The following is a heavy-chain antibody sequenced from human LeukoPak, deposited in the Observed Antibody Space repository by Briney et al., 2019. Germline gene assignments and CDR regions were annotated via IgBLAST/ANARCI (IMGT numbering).Heavy chain of an antibody. J-gene: IGHJ4*02. V-gene: IGHV3-23*01. CDR1: GFTFSSHA. CDR3: AKEYSGSSSPFPSYFDY. D-gene: IGHD1-26*01. Sequence: GGSLRLSCVASGFTFSSHAMNWVRQAPGKGLEWVSGISGSGGKTYYADSVKGRFTIFRDNSKNRLYLQMNSLRAEDTAVYYCAKEYSGSSSPFPSYFDYWGQGALVTVSS. CDR2: ISGSGGKT.